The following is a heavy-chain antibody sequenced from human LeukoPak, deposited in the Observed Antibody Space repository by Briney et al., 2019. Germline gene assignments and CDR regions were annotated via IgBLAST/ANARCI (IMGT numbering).Heavy chain of an antibody. V-gene: IGHV4-39*01. CDR3: ARHPTRGQWLVLGFDY. CDR2: IYYSGGT. J-gene: IGHJ4*02. D-gene: IGHD6-19*01. CDR1: GGSISSSSYY. Sequence: SETLSLTCTVSGGSISSSSYYWGWIRQPPGKGLEWIGSIYYSGGTYYNPSLKSRVTISVDTSKNQFSLKLSSVTAADTAVYYCARHPTRGQWLVLGFDYWGQGTLVTVSS.